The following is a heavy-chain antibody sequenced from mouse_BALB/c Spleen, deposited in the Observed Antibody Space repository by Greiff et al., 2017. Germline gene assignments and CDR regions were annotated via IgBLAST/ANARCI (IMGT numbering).Heavy chain of an antibody. CDR3: AKHERYYGYEVFAY. CDR2: IWGGGST. V-gene: IGHV2-6-5*01. Sequence: VMLVESGPGLVAPSQSLSITCTVSGFSLTDYGVSWIRQPPGKGLEWLGVIWGGGSTYYNSALKSRLSISKDNSKSQVFLKMNSLQTDDTAMYYCAKHERYYGYEVFAYWGQGTLVTVSA. D-gene: IGHD2-2*01. CDR1: GFSLTDYG. J-gene: IGHJ3*01.